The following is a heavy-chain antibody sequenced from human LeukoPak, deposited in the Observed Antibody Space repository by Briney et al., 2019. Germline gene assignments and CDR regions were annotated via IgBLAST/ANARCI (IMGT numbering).Heavy chain of an antibody. CDR2: IRSKASSYAT. J-gene: IGHJ6*03. CDR3: TRHEREAVTIFGVVAPYYMDV. CDR1: GFTFSGSA. D-gene: IGHD3-3*01. V-gene: IGHV3-73*01. Sequence: GGSLRLSCAASGFTFSGSAMHWVRQASGKGLEWVGRIRSKASSYATAYAASVKGRFTISRDDSKNTAYLQMNSLKTEDTAVYYCTRHEREAVTIFGVVAPYYMDVWGKGTTVTVSS.